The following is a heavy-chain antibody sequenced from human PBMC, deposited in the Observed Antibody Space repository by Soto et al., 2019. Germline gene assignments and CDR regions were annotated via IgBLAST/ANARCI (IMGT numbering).Heavy chain of an antibody. V-gene: IGHV3-23*01. Sequence: EVELLQSGGALAQPGGSLRISCEVSGFSFGGYAMTWVRQAPGKGLEWVSTISGSGATKYYADSVRGRFTISRDNSKDTLYLQMSSLRAEDPAIYFCAKASKGYTGYDLDFWGQGTPVTVSP. D-gene: IGHD5-12*01. CDR1: GFSFGGYA. CDR2: ISGSGATK. CDR3: AKASKGYTGYDLDF. J-gene: IGHJ4*02.